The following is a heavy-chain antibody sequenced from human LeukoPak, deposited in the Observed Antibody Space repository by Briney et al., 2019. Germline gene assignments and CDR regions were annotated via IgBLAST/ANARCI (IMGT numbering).Heavy chain of an antibody. Sequence: SETLSLTCTVSGVSISSYYWSWIRQPPGKGLEWIGYIYYSGSTNYNPSLKSRVTISLDTSKNQFSLKLSSVTAADTAVYYCARVRRDGYNPFDYWGQGTLVTVSS. V-gene: IGHV4-59*12. CDR3: ARVRRDGYNPFDY. D-gene: IGHD5-24*01. J-gene: IGHJ4*02. CDR1: GVSISSYY. CDR2: IYYSGST.